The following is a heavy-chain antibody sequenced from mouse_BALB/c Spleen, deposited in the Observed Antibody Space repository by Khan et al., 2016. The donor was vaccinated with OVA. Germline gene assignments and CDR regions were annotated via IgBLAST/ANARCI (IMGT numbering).Heavy chain of an antibody. V-gene: IGHV1-22*01. Sequence: EVQLQQSGPELVKPGASVKMSCKTSGYTFTEYTLHWVKQNHGKSLEWIGVIDPKNGVTSYNQKFKGKATLTVDKSSSTAYMEFRSLTSEDSAVYYCARDAGRYWGQGTSVTVSS. CDR3: ARDAGRY. D-gene: IGHD3-3*01. CDR1: GYTFTEYT. J-gene: IGHJ4*01. CDR2: IDPKNGVT.